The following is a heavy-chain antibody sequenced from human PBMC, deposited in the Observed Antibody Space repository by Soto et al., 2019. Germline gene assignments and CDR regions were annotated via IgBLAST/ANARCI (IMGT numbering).Heavy chain of an antibody. D-gene: IGHD1-7*01. CDR3: ARTKLELHIDCYYGMDV. CDR1: GYSFTSYW. CDR2: IYPGDSDT. J-gene: IGHJ6*02. V-gene: IGHV5-51*01. Sequence: GESLKISCKGSGYSFTSYWIGWVRQMPGKGLEWMGIIYPGDSDTRYSPSFQGQVTISADKSISTAYLQWSSLKASDTAMYYCARTKLELHIDCYYGMDVWDQGTTDTVSS.